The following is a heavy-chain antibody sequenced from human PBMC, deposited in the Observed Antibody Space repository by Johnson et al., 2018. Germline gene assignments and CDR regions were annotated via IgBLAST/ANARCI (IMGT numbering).Heavy chain of an antibody. V-gene: IGHV3-30-3*01. CDR2: ISSDGSNG. D-gene: IGHD2-8*01. J-gene: IGHJ3*02. CDR3: TRRYCTNGVCYHGAVDI. CDR1: GFTFSSYN. Sequence: QVQLVQSGGGVVQXGRSXRLXCAASGFTFSSYNIHWVRQAPGKGLEWVAVISSDGSNGYYADSVKGRFTISRDNSKKTLHVQMNSLRAEDTAVYYCTRRYCTNGVCYHGAVDIWGQGTMVTVSS.